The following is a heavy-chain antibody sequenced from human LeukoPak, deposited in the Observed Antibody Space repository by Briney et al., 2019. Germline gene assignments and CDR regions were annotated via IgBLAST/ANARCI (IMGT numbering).Heavy chain of an antibody. CDR1: GGSISSGGYS. Sequence: SQTLSLTCAVSGGSISSGGYSWSWIRQPPGKGLEWIGYTYHSGSTYYNPSLKSRVTISVDRSKNQFSLKLSSVTAADTAVYYCARYCSSTSCYYRWFDPWGQGTLVTVSS. J-gene: IGHJ5*02. CDR2: TYHSGST. CDR3: ARYCSSTSCYYRWFDP. D-gene: IGHD2-2*01. V-gene: IGHV4-30-2*01.